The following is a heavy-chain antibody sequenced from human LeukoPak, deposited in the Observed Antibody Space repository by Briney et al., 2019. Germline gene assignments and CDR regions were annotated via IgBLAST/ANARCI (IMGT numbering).Heavy chain of an antibody. CDR3: ARLRREAARCSYGYAGCAFDI. J-gene: IGHJ3*02. CDR1: GGSISSSSYY. Sequence: SETLSLTCTVSGGSISSSSYYWGWIRQPPGKGLEWIGSIYYSGSTYYNPSLKSRVTISVDTSKNQFSLKLSSVTAADTAVYYCARLRREAARCSYGYAGCAFDIWGQGTMVTVSS. D-gene: IGHD5-18*01. CDR2: IYYSGST. V-gene: IGHV4-39*01.